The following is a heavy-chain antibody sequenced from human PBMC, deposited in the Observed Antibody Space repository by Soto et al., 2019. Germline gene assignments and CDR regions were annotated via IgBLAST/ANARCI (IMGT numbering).Heavy chain of an antibody. D-gene: IGHD2-21*02. CDR2: ISWNSGSI. Sequence: EVQLVESGGGLVQPGRSLRLSCAASGFTFDDYAMHWVRQAPGKGLEWVSGISWNSGSIGYADSVKGRFTISRDNAKNSLYLQMNSLRAEDTALYYCAKALWDGGNSYWYFDLWGRGTLVTVSS. J-gene: IGHJ2*01. CDR3: AKALWDGGNSYWYFDL. CDR1: GFTFDDYA. V-gene: IGHV3-9*01.